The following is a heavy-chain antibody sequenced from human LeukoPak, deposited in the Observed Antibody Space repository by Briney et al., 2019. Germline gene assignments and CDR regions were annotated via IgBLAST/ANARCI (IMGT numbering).Heavy chain of an antibody. CDR2: ISGSGGST. J-gene: IGHJ4*02. CDR1: GSTFTSNA. V-gene: IGHV3-23*01. Sequence: PGGSLRPSCQPPGSTFTSNAMSWVRKVQGKGLGWVSAISGSGGSTYYADSVKGRFTISRDNSKNTLYLQMNSLRAEDTAVYYCAKVKSVGPLDYWGQGTLVTVSS. CDR3: AKVKSVGPLDY. D-gene: IGHD1-26*01.